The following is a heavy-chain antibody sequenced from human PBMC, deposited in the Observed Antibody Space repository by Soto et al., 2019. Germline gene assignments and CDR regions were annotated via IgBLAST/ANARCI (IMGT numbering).Heavy chain of an antibody. D-gene: IGHD1-26*01. Sequence: PGGSLRLSCAASGFTFSTYSMNWVRQAPGKGLEWVSFISSSSNYKYYPDSVKGRFTISRDNAKNSLFLQMNSLRAEDTAVYYCARGGGGAKKFDYWGQGTLVTVS. CDR3: ARGGGGAKKFDY. J-gene: IGHJ4*02. CDR2: ISSSSNYK. CDR1: GFTFSTYS. V-gene: IGHV3-21*01.